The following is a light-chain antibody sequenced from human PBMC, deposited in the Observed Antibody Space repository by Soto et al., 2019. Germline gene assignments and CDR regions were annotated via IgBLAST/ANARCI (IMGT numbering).Light chain of an antibody. CDR3: CSYAESGTFV. V-gene: IGLV2-23*01. J-gene: IGLJ1*01. CDR2: ETS. CDR1: SSDVGSYNL. Sequence: QSALTQPASVSGSPGQSITISCTGTSSDVGSYNLVSWFQQYPGKAPKVMIYETSKRPSGVSHRFSGSKSGNTASLTISGLQAEDEADYYCCSYAESGTFVFGTGTKLTVL.